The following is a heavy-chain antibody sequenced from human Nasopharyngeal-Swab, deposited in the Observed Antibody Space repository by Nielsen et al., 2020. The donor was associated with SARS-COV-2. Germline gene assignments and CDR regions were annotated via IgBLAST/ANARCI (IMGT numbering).Heavy chain of an antibody. CDR3: ARGGSYSSSWYQTY. Sequence: GESLQISCAASGFTFSSYWMHWVRQAPGKGLVWVSRINSDGSSTSYADSVKGRFTISRDNAKNTLYLQMNSLRAEDTAVYYCARGGSYSSSWYQTYWGQGTLVTVSS. D-gene: IGHD6-13*01. J-gene: IGHJ4*02. CDR1: GFTFSSYW. CDR2: INSDGSST. V-gene: IGHV3-74*01.